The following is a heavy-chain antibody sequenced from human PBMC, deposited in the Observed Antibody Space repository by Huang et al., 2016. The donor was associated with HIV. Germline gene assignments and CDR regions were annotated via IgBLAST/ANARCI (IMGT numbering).Heavy chain of an antibody. CDR1: GFTFSNYN. J-gene: IGHJ5*02. D-gene: IGHD6-13*01. CDR2: ISRSSNDI. V-gene: IGHV3-21*02. CDR3: ARTGSSSWFSDL. Sequence: EVRLVESGGGLVKPGGSLRLSCAASGFTFSNYNMNLVRKASGKGLEGVSSISRSSNDIYGADAVKGRFTISRDNAKNSLYLQMNSLRAEDTAVYYCARTGSSSWFSDLWGQGTLVAVSS.